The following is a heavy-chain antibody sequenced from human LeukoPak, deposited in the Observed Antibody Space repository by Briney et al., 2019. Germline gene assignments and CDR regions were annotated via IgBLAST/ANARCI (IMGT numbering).Heavy chain of an antibody. D-gene: IGHD1-26*01. Sequence: QTGGSLRLSCAASGFTFRSYWMHWVRQAPGKGLVWVSRINSDGSSTSYADSVKGRFTISRDNAKNTLYLQMNSLRAEDTAVYYWGREVRWSSYFDYWGQGTLVTVSS. CDR3: GREVRWSSYFDY. V-gene: IGHV3-74*01. CDR2: INSDGSST. CDR1: GFTFRSYW. J-gene: IGHJ4*02.